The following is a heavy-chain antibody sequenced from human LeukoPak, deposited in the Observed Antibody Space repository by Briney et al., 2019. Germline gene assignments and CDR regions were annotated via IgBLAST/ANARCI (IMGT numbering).Heavy chain of an antibody. CDR1: GGSISSYY. D-gene: IGHD3-10*01. J-gene: IGHJ4*02. Sequence: SETLSLTCTVSGGSISSYYWSWLRQPPGKGLEWIGYIYYSGSTNYNPSLKSRVTISVDTSKNQFSLKLSSVTAADTAVYYCSRDIRGHFDYWGQGTLVTVSS. CDR2: IYYSGST. V-gene: IGHV4-59*12. CDR3: SRDIRGHFDY.